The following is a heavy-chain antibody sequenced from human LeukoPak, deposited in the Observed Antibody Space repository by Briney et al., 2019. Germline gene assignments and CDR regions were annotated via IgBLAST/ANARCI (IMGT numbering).Heavy chain of an antibody. CDR1: GFTFSSYS. CDR3: ARSSSGYLSYYGMDV. V-gene: IGHV3-21*01. Sequence: PGGSLRLSCAASGFTFSSYSMNWVRQAPGKGLEWVSSISSSSSYIYYADSVKGRFTISRDNAKNSLYLQMNSLRAEDTAVYYCARSSSGYLSYYGMDVWGQGTTVTVSS. D-gene: IGHD3-22*01. CDR2: ISSSSSYI. J-gene: IGHJ6*02.